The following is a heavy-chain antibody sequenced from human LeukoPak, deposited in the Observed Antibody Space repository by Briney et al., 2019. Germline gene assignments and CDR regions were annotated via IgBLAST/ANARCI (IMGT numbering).Heavy chain of an antibody. V-gene: IGHV3-30-3*01. D-gene: IGHD5-12*01. CDR3: ARGGDIGYGMDV. CDR1: GFTFSSYA. J-gene: IGHJ6*02. Sequence: GGPLRLSCAASGFTFSSYAMHWVRQAPGKGLEWVAVISYDGSNKYYADSVKGRFTISRDNSKNTLYLQMNSLRAEDTAVYYCARGGDIGYGMDVWGQGTTVTVSS. CDR2: ISYDGSNK.